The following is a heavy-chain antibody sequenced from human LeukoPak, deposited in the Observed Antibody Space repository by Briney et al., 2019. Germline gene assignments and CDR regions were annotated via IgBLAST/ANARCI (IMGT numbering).Heavy chain of an antibody. CDR1: GGSFSGYY. J-gene: IGHJ3*02. Sequence: SETLSLTCAVYGGSFSGYYWSWIRQPPGKGLEWIGEINHSGSTNYNPSLKSRVTISVDTSKNQFSLKLSSVTAADTAVYYCARGRRTYYYGSGSSLEAFDIWGQGTMVTVSS. D-gene: IGHD3-10*01. CDR3: ARGRRTYYYGSGSSLEAFDI. CDR2: INHSGST. V-gene: IGHV4-34*01.